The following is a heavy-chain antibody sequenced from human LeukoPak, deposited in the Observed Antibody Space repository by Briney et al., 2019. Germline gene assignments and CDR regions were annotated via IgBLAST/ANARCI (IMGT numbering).Heavy chain of an antibody. CDR3: AKDGYCSADV. CDR2: ISYDGSKK. Sequence: GGSLRLSCAGSGFTFSSYGMHWVRQAPGKGLEWVAVISYDGSKKYYADSVKGRFTISRDNSKNTLYLQMNSLRAEDTAVYYCAKDGYCSADVWGQGTTVTVSS. V-gene: IGHV3-30*18. J-gene: IGHJ6*02. D-gene: IGHD3-10*02. CDR1: GFTFSSYG.